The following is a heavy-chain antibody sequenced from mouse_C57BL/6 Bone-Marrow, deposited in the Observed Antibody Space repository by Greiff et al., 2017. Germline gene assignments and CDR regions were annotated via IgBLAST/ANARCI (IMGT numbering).Heavy chain of an antibody. CDR3: TTTVFDY. Sequence: EVMLVESGAELVRPGASVKLSCTASGFNIKDDYMHWVKQRPELGLEWIGWIDPENGDTEYASKFQGKATITADTSSNTAYLQLSSLTSEDTAVYYCTTTVFDYWGQGTTLTVSS. D-gene: IGHD1-1*01. V-gene: IGHV14-4*01. CDR2: IDPENGDT. CDR1: GFNIKDDY. J-gene: IGHJ2*01.